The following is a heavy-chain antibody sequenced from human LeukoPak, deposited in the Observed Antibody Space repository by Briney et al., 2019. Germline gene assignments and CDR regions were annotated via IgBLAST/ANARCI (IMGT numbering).Heavy chain of an antibody. J-gene: IGHJ4*02. Sequence: GGSLRLSCAASGFTFDDYAMHWVRQAPGKGLEWVSGISWNSDSIGSADSVKGRFTISRDNSKNTLYLQMNSLRAEDTAVYYCAKGASITMVRGVIAYWGQGTLVTVSS. CDR1: GFTFDDYA. V-gene: IGHV3-9*01. D-gene: IGHD3-10*01. CDR2: ISWNSDSI. CDR3: AKGASITMVRGVIAY.